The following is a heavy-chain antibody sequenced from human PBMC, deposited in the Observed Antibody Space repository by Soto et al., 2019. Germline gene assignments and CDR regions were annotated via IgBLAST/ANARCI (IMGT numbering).Heavy chain of an antibody. V-gene: IGHV3-33*01. CDR1: GFTFSSYG. CDR3: AREENYYDYIWGSYRSPIDY. CDR2: IWYDGSNK. J-gene: IGHJ4*02. D-gene: IGHD3-16*02. Sequence: GGSLRLSCAASGFTFSSYGMHWVRQAPGKGLEWVAVIWYDGSNKYYADSVKGRFTISRDNSKNTLYLQMNSLRAEDTAVYYCAREENYYDYIWGSYRSPIDYWGQGTLVTVSS.